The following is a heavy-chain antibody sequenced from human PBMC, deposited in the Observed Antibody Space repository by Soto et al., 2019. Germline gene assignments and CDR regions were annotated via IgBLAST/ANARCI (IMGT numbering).Heavy chain of an antibody. CDR2: IIPIFGTA. CDR3: ARENQSRGYSGYERGGFDY. Sequence: QVQLVQSGAEVKKPGSSVKVSCKASGGTFSSYAISWVRQAPGQGLEWMGGIIPIFGTANYAQKFQGRVTIPADEYTSTAYMELSSLRSEDTAVYYCARENQSRGYSGYERGGFDYWGQGTLVTVSS. V-gene: IGHV1-69*12. CDR1: GGTFSSYA. D-gene: IGHD5-12*01. J-gene: IGHJ4*02.